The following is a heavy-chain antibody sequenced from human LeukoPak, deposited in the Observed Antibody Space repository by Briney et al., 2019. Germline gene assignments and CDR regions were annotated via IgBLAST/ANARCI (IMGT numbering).Heavy chain of an antibody. CDR3: ARDDTAAASSYYYYYGMDV. J-gene: IGHJ6*02. V-gene: IGHV3-74*01. CDR2: INAGGTST. D-gene: IGHD6-13*01. CDR1: GFSFSNVW. Sequence: GGSLRLSCAASGFSFSNVWMHWVRQAPGKGLVWVSRINAGGTSTTYADSVKGRFTISRDSAKKTLYLQMNSLRAEDTAVYYCARDDTAAASSYYYYYGMDVWGQGTTVTVSS.